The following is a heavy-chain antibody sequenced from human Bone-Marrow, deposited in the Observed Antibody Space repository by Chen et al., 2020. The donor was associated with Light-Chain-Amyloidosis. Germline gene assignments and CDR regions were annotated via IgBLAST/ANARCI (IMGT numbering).Heavy chain of an antibody. J-gene: IGHJ4*02. CDR3: AKERFASGWHGNYFDY. CDR2: ISSGGGST. D-gene: IGHD6-19*01. CDR1: GFTFNSYG. Sequence: EVQLVESGGGLVQPGGSLRLSCAASGFTFNSYGMSWVRQAPGKGPEWVSFISSGGGSTYYADSVKGRFTISRDNSKNTLYLQMNSLRAEDTAVYSCAKERFASGWHGNYFDYWGLGTLVTVSS. V-gene: IGHV3-23*04.